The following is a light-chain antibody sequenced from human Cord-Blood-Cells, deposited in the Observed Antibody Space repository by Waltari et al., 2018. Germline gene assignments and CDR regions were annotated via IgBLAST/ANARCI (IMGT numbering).Light chain of an antibody. V-gene: IGKV1-39*01. CDR1: QSISSY. CDR3: QQSYSTPWT. Sequence: DLQMPQPPSSLSASVGDRVTITCGASQSISSYLNWYQQKPGKAPKLLIYAASSLQSGVPSRFSGSGSGTDFTLTISSLQPEDFATYYCQQSYSTPWTFGQGTKVEIK. CDR2: AAS. J-gene: IGKJ1*01.